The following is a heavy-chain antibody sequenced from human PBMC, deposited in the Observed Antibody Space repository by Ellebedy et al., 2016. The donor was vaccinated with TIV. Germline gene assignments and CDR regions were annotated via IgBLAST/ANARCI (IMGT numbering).Heavy chain of an antibody. CDR2: IYNSGST. Sequence: MPGGSLRLSCTVSGGSVSSRSYYWSWIRQPRGRGLEWIGYIYNSGSTNYNPSLKSRVTISVDTSKNQFSLKLSSVTAADTAVYYCARKYYYGSGSLDWGQGTLVTVSS. J-gene: IGHJ4*02. V-gene: IGHV4-61*01. CDR3: ARKYYYGSGSLD. CDR1: GGSVSSRSYY. D-gene: IGHD3-10*01.